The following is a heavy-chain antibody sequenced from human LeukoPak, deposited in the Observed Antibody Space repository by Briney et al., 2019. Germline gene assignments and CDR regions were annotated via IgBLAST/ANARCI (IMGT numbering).Heavy chain of an antibody. V-gene: IGHV1-24*01. Sequence: ASVKVSCKVSGYTLTELSMHWVRQAPGKGLEWMGGFDPEDGETIYAQKFQGRVTMTEDTSTDTAYMELSSLRSEDTAVYYCALTRPHYYDSSGSIDYWGQGTLVTVSS. D-gene: IGHD3-22*01. J-gene: IGHJ4*02. CDR1: GYTLTELS. CDR2: FDPEDGET. CDR3: ALTRPHYYDSSGSIDY.